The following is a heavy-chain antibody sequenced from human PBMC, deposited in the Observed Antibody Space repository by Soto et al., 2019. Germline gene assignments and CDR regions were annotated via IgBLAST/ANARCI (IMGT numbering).Heavy chain of an antibody. J-gene: IGHJ4*02. CDR2: IKQDGSEK. D-gene: IGHD5-18*01. Sequence: GGSLRLSCAASGFTFSSYWMSWVRQAPGKGLEWVANIKQDGSEKYYVDSVKGRFTISRDNAKNSLYLQMNSLRAEDTAVYYCARLLYSYGYVAPSDYWGQGTLVTVSS. CDR1: GFTFSSYW. V-gene: IGHV3-7*05. CDR3: ARLLYSYGYVAPSDY.